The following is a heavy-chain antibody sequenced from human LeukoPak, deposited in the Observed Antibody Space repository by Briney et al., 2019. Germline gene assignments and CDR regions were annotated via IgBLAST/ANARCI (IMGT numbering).Heavy chain of an antibody. CDR3: ARDVDSSVFDY. J-gene: IGHJ4*02. Sequence: PSGTLSLTCTVSGGSISSSNWWSWVRQPPGKGLECIGEIHHSGTTNYNPSLKSRVTISVDTSKNQFSLKLSSVTAADTAVYYCARDVDSSVFDYWGQGTLVTVSS. D-gene: IGHD3-22*01. CDR2: IHHSGTT. CDR1: GGSISSSNW. V-gene: IGHV4-4*02.